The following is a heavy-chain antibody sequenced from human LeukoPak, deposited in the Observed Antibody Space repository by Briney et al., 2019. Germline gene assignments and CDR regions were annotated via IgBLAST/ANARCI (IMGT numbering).Heavy chain of an antibody. CDR1: GFIFRNYA. CDR2: ISDNGGGR. D-gene: IGHD4/OR15-4a*01. V-gene: IGHV3-23*01. J-gene: IGHJ4*02. Sequence: PGGSLRLSCGASGFIFRNYAMSWVRQAPGEGLEWVSGISDNGGGRYHADSVKGRFTISRDNSKNMLYLQMNSLRAEDTAVYYCAKESGALGAPLYDYWGRGILVTASS. CDR3: AKESGALGAPLYDY.